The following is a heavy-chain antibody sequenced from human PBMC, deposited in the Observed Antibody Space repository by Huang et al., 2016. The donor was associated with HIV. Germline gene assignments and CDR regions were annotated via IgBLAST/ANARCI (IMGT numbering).Heavy chain of an antibody. CDR3: ARGDYYDSSGYHPGHFDY. CDR2: IRNDGMKK. V-gene: IGHV3-33*04. Sequence: VQLIESGGGVVQPGKSLRLSCATPGFILSNYGMHWVRPAPGKGLKWVAFIRNDGMKKNYADSVRGRFTVGRDNAKNTLFLQMSSLRVDDTAVYYCARGDYYDSSGYHPGHFDYWGQGILVTVSS. CDR1: GFILSNYG. J-gene: IGHJ4*02. D-gene: IGHD3-22*01.